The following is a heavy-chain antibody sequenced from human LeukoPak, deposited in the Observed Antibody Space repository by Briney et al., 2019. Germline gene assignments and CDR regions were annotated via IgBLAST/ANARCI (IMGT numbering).Heavy chain of an antibody. CDR2: IKTDGSEK. CDR3: ARGIAVAEDRDY. J-gene: IGHJ4*02. V-gene: IGHV3-7*01. D-gene: IGHD6-19*01. Sequence: GGSLRLSCEGSGFTFWMGWVRQAPGKGLQWVANIKTDGSEKYYVDSVKGRFTISRDNAKNSLYLQMNSLRAEDTAVYYCARGIAVAEDRDYWGQGTLVTVSS. CDR1: GFTFW.